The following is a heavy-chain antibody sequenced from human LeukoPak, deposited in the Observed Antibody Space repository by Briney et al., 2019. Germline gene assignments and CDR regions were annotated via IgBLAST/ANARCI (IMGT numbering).Heavy chain of an antibody. J-gene: IGHJ4*02. D-gene: IGHD3-22*01. CDR1: GYSFTSYW. CDR2: IYPGDSDT. CDR3: ARLTEQYYYDSSGPFDY. Sequence: GESLKISCKGSGYSFTSYWIGWVRQMPGKGLEWMGIIYPGDSDTRYSPSFQGQVTISADKSISTAYLQWSSLKASDTAMHYCARLTEQYYYDSSGPFDYWGQGTLVTVSS. V-gene: IGHV5-51*01.